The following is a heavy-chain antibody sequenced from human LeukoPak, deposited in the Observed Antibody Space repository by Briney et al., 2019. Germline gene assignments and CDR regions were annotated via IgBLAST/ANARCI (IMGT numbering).Heavy chain of an antibody. CDR3: ATEGLTGTPRYSY. V-gene: IGHV3-7*04. Sequence: GGSLRLSCAASGFTFSSYWMSWVRQAPGKGLEWVASIKQDGGNKYYVDSVKGRFTISRDNAKDSLYLQMNSLRAEDTAVYYCATEGLTGTPRYSYWGQGTLVTVSS. CDR2: IKQDGGNK. J-gene: IGHJ4*02. D-gene: IGHD1-20*01. CDR1: GFTFSSYW.